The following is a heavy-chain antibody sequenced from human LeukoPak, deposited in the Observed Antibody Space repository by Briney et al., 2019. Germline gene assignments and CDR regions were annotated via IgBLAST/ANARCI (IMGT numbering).Heavy chain of an antibody. CDR2: IYSGGST. J-gene: IGHJ4*02. V-gene: IGHV3-53*01. CDR1: GFTVSSNY. Sequence: GGSLRLSCAASGFTVSSNYMSWVRQAPGKGLEWVSVIYSGGSTYYADSVKGRFTISRDNSKSTLYLQMNSLRAEDTAVYYCARMWELEYYFDYWGQGTLVTVSS. D-gene: IGHD1-26*01. CDR3: ARMWELEYYFDY.